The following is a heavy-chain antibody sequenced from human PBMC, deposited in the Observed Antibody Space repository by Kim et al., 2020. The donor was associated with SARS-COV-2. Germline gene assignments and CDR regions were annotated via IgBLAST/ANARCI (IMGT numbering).Heavy chain of an antibody. J-gene: IGHJ4*02. Sequence: SETLSLTCAVYGGSFSGYYWSWTRQPPGKGLEWIGEINHSGSTNYNPSLKSRVTISVATSKNQFSLKLSSVTAADTAVYYCARGRYYDSSGYYFDYWGQGTLVTVSS. CDR3: ARGRYYDSSGYYFDY. CDR1: GGSFSGYY. V-gene: IGHV4-34*01. D-gene: IGHD3-22*01. CDR2: INHSGST.